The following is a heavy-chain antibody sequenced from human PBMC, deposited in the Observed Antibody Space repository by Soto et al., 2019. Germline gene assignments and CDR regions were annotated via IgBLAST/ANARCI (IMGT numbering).Heavy chain of an antibody. Sequence: QVQLVQSGAEVKKPGSSVNVSCKASGGTFSSYTISWGRQAPGQGLEWMGRIIPILGIANYAQKFQGRVTITADKSTSTAYMELSSLRSEDTAVYYCAREHGDYGAAHFLHWGQGTLVTVSS. CDR3: AREHGDYGAAHFLH. CDR2: IIPILGIA. CDR1: GGTFSSYT. J-gene: IGHJ1*01. D-gene: IGHD4-17*01. V-gene: IGHV1-69*08.